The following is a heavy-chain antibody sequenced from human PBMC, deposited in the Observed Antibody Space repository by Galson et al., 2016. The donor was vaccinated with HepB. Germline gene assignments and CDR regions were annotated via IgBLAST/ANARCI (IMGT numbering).Heavy chain of an antibody. CDR3: AKDLYYYDSSGQSFFDY. CDR1: GFTFSSYA. D-gene: IGHD3-22*01. J-gene: IGHJ4*02. CDR2: ISGSGGST. Sequence: SLRLSCAASGFTFSSYAMSWVRQAPGKGLEGVSVISGSGGSTYYADSVKGRFTISRDNSKNTLYLQMNSLRAEDTAVYYCAKDLYYYDSSGQSFFDYWSQGTQVTVSS. V-gene: IGHV3-23*01.